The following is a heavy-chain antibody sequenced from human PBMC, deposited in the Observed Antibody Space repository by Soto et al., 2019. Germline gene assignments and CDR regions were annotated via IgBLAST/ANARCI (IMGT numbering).Heavy chain of an antibody. CDR3: AEMGRITMIVVVRNWFDP. Sequence: TGGSLRLSCAASGFTFSSYAMSWVRQAPGKGLEWVSAISGSGGSTYYADSVKGRFTISRDNSKNTLYLQMNSLRAEDTAVYYCAEMGRITMIVVVRNWFDPWGQGTLVTVSS. D-gene: IGHD3-22*01. CDR2: ISGSGGST. CDR1: GFTFSSYA. J-gene: IGHJ5*02. V-gene: IGHV3-23*01.